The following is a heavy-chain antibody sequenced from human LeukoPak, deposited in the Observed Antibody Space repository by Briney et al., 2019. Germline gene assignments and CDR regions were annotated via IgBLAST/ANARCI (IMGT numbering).Heavy chain of an antibody. CDR3: ARGPTTLRGATITFDY. D-gene: IGHD5-24*01. V-gene: IGHV1-46*01. J-gene: IGHJ4*02. Sequence: GALVKVSCKASGYTFTSYYMHWVRQAPGQGLEWMGIINPSGGSTSYAQKFQGRVTMTRDTSTSTVYMELSSLRSEDTAVYYCARGPTTLRGATITFDYWGQGTLVTVSS. CDR2: INPSGGST. CDR1: GYTFTSYY.